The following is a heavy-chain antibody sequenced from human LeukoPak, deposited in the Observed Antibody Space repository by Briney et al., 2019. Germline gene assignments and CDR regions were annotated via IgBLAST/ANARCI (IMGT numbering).Heavy chain of an antibody. CDR2: ISYDGSNK. J-gene: IGHJ4*02. CDR3: AKAPPTRKPAGAWELIFDY. V-gene: IGHV3-30*18. D-gene: IGHD1-26*01. Sequence: GGSLRLSCAASGFTFSSYGMHWVRQAPGKGLEWVAVISYDGSNKYYADSVKGRFTISRDNSKNTLYLQMNSLRAEDTAVYYCAKAPPTRKPAGAWELIFDYWGQGTLVTVSS. CDR1: GFTFSSYG.